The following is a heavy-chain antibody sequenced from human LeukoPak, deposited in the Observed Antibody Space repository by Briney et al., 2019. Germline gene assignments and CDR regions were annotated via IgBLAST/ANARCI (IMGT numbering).Heavy chain of an antibody. CDR2: TYYSGST. CDR1: GGSISSGDYY. J-gene: IGHJ3*02. Sequence: SETLSLTCTVSGGSISSGDYYWSWIRQPPGKGLEWIGYTYYSGSTYHNPSLKSRVTISVDTSKNQFSLKLSSVSAADTAVYYCARVEYSSSWSAFDIWGQGTMLTVSS. D-gene: IGHD6-13*01. V-gene: IGHV4-30-4*08. CDR3: ARVEYSSSWSAFDI.